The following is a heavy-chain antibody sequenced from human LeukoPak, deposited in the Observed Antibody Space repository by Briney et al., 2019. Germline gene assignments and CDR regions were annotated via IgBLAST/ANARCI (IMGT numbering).Heavy chain of an antibody. Sequence: GGSLRLSCAASGFTFSSYGMHWVRQAPGKGLEWVAFIRYDGSNKYYADSVKGRFTISRDNSKNTLYLQMNSLRAEDTAVYYCAKDSPDILVVPAAFPDAFDIWGQGTMVTVSS. CDR1: GFTFSSYG. J-gene: IGHJ3*02. D-gene: IGHD2-2*01. CDR2: IRYDGSNK. CDR3: AKDSPDILVVPAAFPDAFDI. V-gene: IGHV3-30*02.